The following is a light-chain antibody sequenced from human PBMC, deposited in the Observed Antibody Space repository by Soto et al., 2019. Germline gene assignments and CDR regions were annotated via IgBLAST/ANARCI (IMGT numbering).Light chain of an antibody. CDR1: QSISRH. J-gene: IGKJ4*01. CDR3: QQYNNWPPLS. Sequence: EIVMTQSPATLSVSPGERVTISCRASQSISRHLAWYQQKLGQAPRLLIYDASTRATGIPARFSGSGSGTEFSLTISSLQSGDFAVYYCQQYNNWPPLSFGGGTKVEI. V-gene: IGKV3-15*01. CDR2: DAS.